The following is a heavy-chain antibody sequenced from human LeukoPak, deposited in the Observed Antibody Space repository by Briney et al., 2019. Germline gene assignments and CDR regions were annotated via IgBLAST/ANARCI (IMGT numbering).Heavy chain of an antibody. V-gene: IGHV1-18*01. Sequence: GASVKVSCKASGYTFTSYGISWVRQAPGQGLEWMGWISAYNGNTNYAQKLQGRVTMTTDTSTSTAYMELSSLRSEDTAVYYCARGGSYDIRGGGLDYWGQGTLVTVSS. CDR2: ISAYNGNT. J-gene: IGHJ4*02. CDR3: ARGGSYDIRGGGLDY. CDR1: GYTFTSYG. D-gene: IGHD3-9*01.